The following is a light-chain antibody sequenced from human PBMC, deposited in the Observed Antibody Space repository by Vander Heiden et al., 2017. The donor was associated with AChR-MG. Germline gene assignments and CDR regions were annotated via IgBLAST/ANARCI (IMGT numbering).Light chain of an antibody. CDR2: EVS. Sequence: QSALTQPPSASGSPGQPVTISCTGTSSDVGDYNYVSWYQQHPGKPPELMIYEVSKRPSGVPDRFSGSKSGNTASLTVSGLQAEDEADYYCSSYAGSNNLVFGGGTKLTVL. J-gene: IGLJ2*01. CDR1: SSDVGDYNY. V-gene: IGLV2-8*01. CDR3: SSYAGSNNLV.